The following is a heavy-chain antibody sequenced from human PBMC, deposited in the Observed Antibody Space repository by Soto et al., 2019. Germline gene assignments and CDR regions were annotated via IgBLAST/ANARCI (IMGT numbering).Heavy chain of an antibody. J-gene: IGHJ4*02. Sequence: ASVKVSCKASGGTFSSYAISWVRQAPGQGLEWMGGIIPIFGTANYAQKFQGRVTITADESTSTAYMELSSLRSEDTAVYYCARDRYYYGSGSYSLLGFFDYWGQGTLVTVYS. D-gene: IGHD3-10*01. CDR3: ARDRYYYGSGSYSLLGFFDY. CDR1: GGTFSSYA. CDR2: IIPIFGTA. V-gene: IGHV1-69*13.